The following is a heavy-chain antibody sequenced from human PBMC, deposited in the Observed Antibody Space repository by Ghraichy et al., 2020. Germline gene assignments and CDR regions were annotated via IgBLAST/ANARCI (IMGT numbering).Heavy chain of an antibody. V-gene: IGHV3-15*01. D-gene: IGHD3-3*01. CDR2: IKSKTDGGTT. CDR1: GFTFSNAW. J-gene: IGHJ6*01. Sequence: GGSLRLSCAASGFTFSNAWMSWVRQAPGKGLEWVGRIKSKTDGGTTDYAAPVKGRFTISRDDSKNTLYLQMNSLKTEDTAVYYCTTPPITRYYYGMDVWGEGTTVTVSS. CDR3: TTPPITRYYYGMDV.